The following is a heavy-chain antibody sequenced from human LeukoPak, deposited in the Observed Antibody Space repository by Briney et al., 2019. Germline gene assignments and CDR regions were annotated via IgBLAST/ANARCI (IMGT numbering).Heavy chain of an antibody. CDR2: IDYDGREK. Sequence: GGSLRLSCAASGFTFSSYSMNWVRQAPGKGLEWVANIDYDGREKNYLDSVKGRFTISRDNAKNSVYLQMDSLRVEDTAVYYCTNSGWSDWGQGTLVTVSS. D-gene: IGHD6-13*01. CDR1: GFTFSSYS. J-gene: IGHJ4*02. V-gene: IGHV3-7*01. CDR3: TNSGWSD.